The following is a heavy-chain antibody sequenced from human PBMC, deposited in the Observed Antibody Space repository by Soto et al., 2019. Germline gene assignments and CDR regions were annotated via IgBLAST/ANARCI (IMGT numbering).Heavy chain of an antibody. Sequence: EVQLVESGGGLVQPGRSLRLSCAASGFTFDDYAMHWVRQAPGKGLEWVSGISWNSGSIGYADSVKGRFTISRDNAKNSLYLQMNSLRAEDTALYYCAKDVQQQLGRGYYGMDVWGQGTTVTVSS. D-gene: IGHD6-13*01. V-gene: IGHV3-9*01. CDR2: ISWNSGSI. CDR3: AKDVQQQLGRGYYGMDV. J-gene: IGHJ6*02. CDR1: GFTFDDYA.